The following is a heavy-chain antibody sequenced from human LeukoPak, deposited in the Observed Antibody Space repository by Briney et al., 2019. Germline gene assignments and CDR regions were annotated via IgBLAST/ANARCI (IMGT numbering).Heavy chain of an antibody. CDR1: GYTLTELS. Sequence: ASVKVSCKVSGYTLTELSMHWVRQAPGKGHEWMGGFDPEDGETIYAQTFQGRVTMTEDTSTDTAYMELSSLRSEDTAVYYCATVPVPLYSGYDPYYFDYWGQGTLVTVSS. CDR2: FDPEDGET. J-gene: IGHJ4*02. CDR3: ATVPVPLYSGYDPYYFDY. V-gene: IGHV1-24*01. D-gene: IGHD5-12*01.